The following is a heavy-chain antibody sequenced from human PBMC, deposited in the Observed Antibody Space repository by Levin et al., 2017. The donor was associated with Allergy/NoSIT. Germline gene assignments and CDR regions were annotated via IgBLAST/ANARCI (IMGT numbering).Heavy chain of an antibody. CDR3: AREGHCSGGSCYFGGDY. V-gene: IGHV4-34*01. Sequence: GSLRLSCAVYGGSFSGYYWSWIRQPPGKGLEWIGEINHSGSTNYNPSLKSRVTISVDTSKNQFSLKLSSVTAADTAVYYCAREGHCSGGSCYFGGDYWGQGTLVTVSS. J-gene: IGHJ4*02. CDR2: INHSGST. D-gene: IGHD2-15*01. CDR1: GGSFSGYY.